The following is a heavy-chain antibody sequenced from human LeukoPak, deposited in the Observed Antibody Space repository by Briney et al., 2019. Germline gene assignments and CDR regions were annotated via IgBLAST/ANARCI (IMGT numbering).Heavy chain of an antibody. V-gene: IGHV4-39*01. D-gene: IGHD6-19*01. CDR1: GVSLRSSVHW. Sequence: PSETLSLTCTVSGVSLRSSVHWWVWIRQPPGKGLEWIGSIHYSGKVYYNPSLKSRVTTSVDTSTDQFSLRLSSATAADTAIYYCARQSGDQSSAWYFDAWGQGTLVTVSS. CDR3: ARQSGDQSSAWYFDA. CDR2: IHYSGKV. J-gene: IGHJ4*02.